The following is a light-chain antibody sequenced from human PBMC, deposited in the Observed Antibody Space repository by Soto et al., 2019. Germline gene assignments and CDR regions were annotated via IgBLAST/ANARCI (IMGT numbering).Light chain of an antibody. J-gene: IGKJ1*01. V-gene: IGKV1-27*01. CDR3: QKYNTAPQT. CDR2: AAS. CDR1: QGIIDY. Sequence: DIQMTQSPSSLSASVGDRITITCRASQGIIDYLAWYQQKPGKPPNLLIYAASTLDSGVPSPFSGSGSGTDFTLTISSLQPEDVGTYYCQKYNTAPQTFGPGTKVEIK.